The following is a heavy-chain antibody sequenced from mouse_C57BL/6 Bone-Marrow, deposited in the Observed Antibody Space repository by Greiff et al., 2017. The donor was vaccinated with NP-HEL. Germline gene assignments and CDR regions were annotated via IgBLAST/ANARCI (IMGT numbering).Heavy chain of an antibody. Sequence: LQQPGAELVRPGSSVKLSCKASGYTFTSYWMDWVKQRPGQGLEWIGNIYPSDSETHYNQKFKDKATLTVDKSSSTAYMQLSSLTSEDSAVYYCARTYYYGSSYWYFDVWGTGTTVTVSS. V-gene: IGHV1-61*01. D-gene: IGHD1-1*01. CDR2: IYPSDSET. CDR3: ARTYYYGSSYWYFDV. CDR1: GYTFTSYW. J-gene: IGHJ1*03.